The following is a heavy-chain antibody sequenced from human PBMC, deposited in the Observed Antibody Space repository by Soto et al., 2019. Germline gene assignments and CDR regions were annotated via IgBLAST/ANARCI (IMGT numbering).Heavy chain of an antibody. CDR1: GFTFSSYA. V-gene: IGHV3-23*01. Sequence: GGSLRLSCAASGFTFSSYAMSWVRQAPGKGLEWVSAISGSGGSTYYADSVKGRFTISRDNSKNTLYLQMNSLRAEDTAVYYCAKDTPIAARPNYFYYYYGMDVWGQGTTVTVSS. J-gene: IGHJ6*02. CDR3: AKDTPIAARPNYFYYYYGMDV. D-gene: IGHD6-6*01. CDR2: ISGSGGST.